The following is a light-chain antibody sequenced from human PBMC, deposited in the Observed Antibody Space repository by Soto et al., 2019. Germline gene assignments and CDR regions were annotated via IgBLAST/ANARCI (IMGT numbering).Light chain of an antibody. CDR3: QQYGTSPMT. CDR1: QSVSSSY. Sequence: ELVLTQSPASLSLSPGERATLSCRASQSVSSSYLAWYQQKPGQAPRLLIYGASSRATGIPDRFSGSGSATDFSLIISSLEPEDFALYFCQQYGTSPMTFGQGTRLEIK. CDR2: GAS. J-gene: IGKJ5*01. V-gene: IGKV3-20*01.